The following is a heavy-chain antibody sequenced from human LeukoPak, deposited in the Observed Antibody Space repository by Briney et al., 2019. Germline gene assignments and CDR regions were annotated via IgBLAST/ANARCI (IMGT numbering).Heavy chain of an antibody. J-gene: IGHJ4*02. CDR2: ISGDGGTI. D-gene: IGHD3-22*01. CDR1: GFTLRSSA. V-gene: IGHV3-23*01. Sequence: PGGSLRLSCAASGFTLRSSAMSWVRQAPGKGLEWVSAISGDGGTISYAASVRGRFTISRDNGKNTLYLQMNSLRAEDTAVYYCARGSTYYDSSGQVPFDYWGQGTLVTVSS. CDR3: ARGSTYYDSSGQVPFDY.